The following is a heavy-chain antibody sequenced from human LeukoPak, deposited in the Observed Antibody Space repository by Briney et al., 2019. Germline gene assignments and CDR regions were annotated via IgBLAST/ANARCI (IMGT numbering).Heavy chain of an antibody. D-gene: IGHD4-17*01. CDR2: IKQDGSEK. CDR3: ARVQSYGDYRY. Sequence: PGGSLRLSCAASGFTFSSYWMSWVRQAPGKGLEWVANIKQDGSEKYCVDSVKGRFTISRDNAKNSLYLQMNSLRAEDTAVYYCARVQSYGDYRYWGQGTLVTVSS. V-gene: IGHV3-7*01. J-gene: IGHJ4*02. CDR1: GFTFSSYW.